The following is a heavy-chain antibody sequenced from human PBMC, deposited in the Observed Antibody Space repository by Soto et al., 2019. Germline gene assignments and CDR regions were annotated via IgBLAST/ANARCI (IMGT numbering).Heavy chain of an antibody. J-gene: IGHJ6*02. V-gene: IGHV3-30-3*01. CDR2: ISYDGSNK. CDR3: ARGDYGGNSPYYYGIDV. D-gene: IGHD4-17*01. Sequence: QVQLVESGGGVVQPGRSLRLSCAASGFTFSSYAMHWVRQAPGKGLEWVAVISYDGSNKYYADSVKGRFTISRDNSKNTLYLQMNSLRAEDTAVYYCARGDYGGNSPYYYGIDVWGQGTTVTVSS. CDR1: GFTFSSYA.